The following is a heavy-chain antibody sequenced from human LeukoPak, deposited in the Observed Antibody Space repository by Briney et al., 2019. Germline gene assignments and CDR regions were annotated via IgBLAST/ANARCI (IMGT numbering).Heavy chain of an antibody. V-gene: IGHV3-7*01. CDR2: IKEDGSKK. Sequence: PGGSLRLSFVASGFSFRNYWMSWVRQAPGKGLEWVANIKEDGSKKNHLDSVKGRFTISRDNAKNFLYLQMNSLRVEDTALYYCARDGDGRGEDFDYWGQGVLVTVSS. CDR1: GFSFRNYW. D-gene: IGHD4-17*01. CDR3: ARDGDGRGEDFDY. J-gene: IGHJ4*02.